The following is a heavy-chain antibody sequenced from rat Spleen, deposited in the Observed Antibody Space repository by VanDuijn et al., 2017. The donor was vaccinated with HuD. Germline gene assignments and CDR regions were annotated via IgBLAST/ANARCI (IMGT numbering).Heavy chain of an antibody. V-gene: IGHV2-41*01. CDR3: ARDENGYINQWFAH. D-gene: IGHD1-4*01. Sequence: QVQLKESGPGLVQPSQTLSLTCTVAGFSLTSYNVHWIRRPPGKGPEWMGVIWNIGGTRYNSALKSRLSITKDTSKSQVFLKMNSLQTEDTATYYCARDENGYINQWFAHWGQGTLVTVSS. CDR1: GFSLTSYN. CDR2: IWNIGGT. J-gene: IGHJ3*01.